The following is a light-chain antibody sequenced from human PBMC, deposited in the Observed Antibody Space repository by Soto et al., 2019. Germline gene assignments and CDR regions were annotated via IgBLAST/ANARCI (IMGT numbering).Light chain of an antibody. CDR3: QQYESYSPLT. V-gene: IGKV1-5*03. CDR1: QSINTW. J-gene: IGKJ4*01. CDR2: KAS. Sequence: DIQMTQSPSTLSASIGDRVTITCRASQSINTWLAWYQLKPGKAPKALIYKASNLQSGVPSRFSGSGSGTEFTLTISRLQPDDFATYYCQQYESYSPLTFGGGTKVDIK.